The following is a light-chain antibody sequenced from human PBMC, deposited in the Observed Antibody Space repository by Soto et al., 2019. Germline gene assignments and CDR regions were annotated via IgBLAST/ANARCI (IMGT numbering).Light chain of an antibody. V-gene: IGLV1-51*01. CDR2: DNV. CDR3: GTWDNSLSAGL. CDR1: RSNIGVNY. Sequence: QSVLTQPPSVSAAPGQKVTISCSGSRSNIGVNYVSWYQQFPGAAPQLVIYDNVKRSPGIPDRFSGSKSGTSANLGITGLPTGDEADYYCGTWDNSLSAGLFGAGTKPTVL. J-gene: IGLJ2*01.